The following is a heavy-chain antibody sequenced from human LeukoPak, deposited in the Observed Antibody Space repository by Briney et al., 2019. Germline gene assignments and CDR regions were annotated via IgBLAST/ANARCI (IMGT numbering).Heavy chain of an antibody. V-gene: IGHV4-38-2*02. CDR3: ARLGYCSGGSCYPESWFDP. J-gene: IGHJ5*02. D-gene: IGHD2-15*01. CDR1: GYSISSGYY. CDR2: IYYSGST. Sequence: SETLSLTCTVSGYSISSGYYWGWIRQPPGKGLEWIGYIYYSGSTNYNPSLKSRVTISVDTSKNQFSLKLSSVTAADTAVYYCARLGYCSGGSCYPESWFDPWGQGTLVTVSS.